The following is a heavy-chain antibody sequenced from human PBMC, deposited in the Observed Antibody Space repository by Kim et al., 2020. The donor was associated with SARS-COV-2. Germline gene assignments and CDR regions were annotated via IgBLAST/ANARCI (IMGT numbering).Heavy chain of an antibody. CDR1: GYTFSCYG. Sequence: ASVKVSCKASGYTFSCYGLTWVRQAPGQGLEWMGWISGYNGNTNYAQKFQGRVIMTSDTSTTTAYMELRSLRSDDTAVYYCARDRAFYYDTSHYIDFWGQGTLVTVSS. D-gene: IGHD3-22*01. CDR2: ISGYNGNT. CDR3: ARDRAFYYDTSHYIDF. J-gene: IGHJ4*02. V-gene: IGHV1-18*01.